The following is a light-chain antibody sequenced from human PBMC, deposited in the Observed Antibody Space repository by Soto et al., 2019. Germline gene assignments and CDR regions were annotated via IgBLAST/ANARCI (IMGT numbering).Light chain of an antibody. CDR3: QQYNHWYT. CDR1: ESVNTW. V-gene: IGKV1-5*03. J-gene: IGKJ2*01. Sequence: DIQMTQSPSTLSASFGDTVTITCRASESVNTWLAWYQQKPGQAPKLLIYKASTLQSGVPSRFSGRGSGTAFTLTINSLQPDDFATYYCQQYNHWYTFGQGTKLEIK. CDR2: KAS.